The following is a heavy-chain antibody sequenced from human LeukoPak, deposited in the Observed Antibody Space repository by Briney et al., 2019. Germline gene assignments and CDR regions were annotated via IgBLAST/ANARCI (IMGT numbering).Heavy chain of an antibody. CDR2: IYYSGTT. CDR1: GGSISRYY. J-gene: IGHJ4*02. CDR3: ARQYGNYLWDY. Sequence: PSETLSLTCTVSGGSISRYYWSWVRQSPGKGLEWIGHIYYSGTTNYNHSLKSRITISVDTSKNQFSLKLNSVTAADTAVYFCARQYGNYLWDYWGQGTLVTVSS. D-gene: IGHD3-22*01. V-gene: IGHV4-59*08.